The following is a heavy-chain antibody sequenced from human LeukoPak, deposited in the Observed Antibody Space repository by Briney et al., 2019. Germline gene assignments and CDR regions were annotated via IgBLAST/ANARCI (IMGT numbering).Heavy chain of an antibody. V-gene: IGHV3-48*04. J-gene: IGHJ4*02. Sequence: GGSLRLSCAASGFTFSSYSMNWVRRAPGKGLEWVSSISSSSSTIYYADSVKGRFTISRDNAQNSLYLQMNSLRAEDTAMYYCARVSGGTVAGFFDYWGQGTLVTVSS. CDR1: GFTFSSYS. CDR3: ARVSGGTVAGFFDY. D-gene: IGHD6-19*01. CDR2: ISSSSSTI.